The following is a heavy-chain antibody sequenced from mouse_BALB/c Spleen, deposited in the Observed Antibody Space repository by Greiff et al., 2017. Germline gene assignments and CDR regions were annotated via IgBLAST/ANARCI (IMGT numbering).Heavy chain of an antibody. CDR2: IYPYNGGT. V-gene: IGHV1S29*02. D-gene: IGHD2-4*01. J-gene: IGHJ2*01. CDR3: ARDIYDYDGYFDY. CDR1: GYTFTDYN. Sequence: VHVKQSGPELVKPGASVKISCKASGYTFTDYNMHWVKQSHGKSLEWIGYIYPYNGGTGYNQKFKSKATLTVDNSSSTAYMELRSLTSEDSAVYYCARDIYDYDGYFDYWGQGTTLTVSS.